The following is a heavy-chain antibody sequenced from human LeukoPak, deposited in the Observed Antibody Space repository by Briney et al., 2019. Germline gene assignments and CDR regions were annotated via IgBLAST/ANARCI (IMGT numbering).Heavy chain of an antibody. V-gene: IGHV1-69*06. D-gene: IGHD1-26*01. CDR3: ARVEGRGSYIRNWVIDY. J-gene: IGHJ4*02. CDR1: GGTFSSYA. CDR2: IIPIFGTA. Sequence: ASVKVSCKASGGTFSSYAISWVRQAPGQGLEWMGGIIPIFGTANYAQKFRGRVTITADKSTRTAYMELSSLRSEDTAVYYCARVEGRGSYIRNWVIDYWGQGTLVTVSS.